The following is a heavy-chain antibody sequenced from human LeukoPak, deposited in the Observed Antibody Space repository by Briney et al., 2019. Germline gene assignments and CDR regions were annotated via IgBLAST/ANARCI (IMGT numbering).Heavy chain of an antibody. CDR3: AKFSSEYCSGGSCYSVGAFDI. Sequence: GGSLRLSCAASGFTFSSYGMHWVRQAPGKGLEWVAFIRYDGSNKYYADSVKGRFTISRDNSKNTLYLQMNSLRAEDTAVYYCAKFSSEYCSGGSCYSVGAFDIWGQGTMVTVSS. V-gene: IGHV3-30*02. J-gene: IGHJ3*02. CDR2: IRYDGSNK. D-gene: IGHD2-15*01. CDR1: GFTFSSYG.